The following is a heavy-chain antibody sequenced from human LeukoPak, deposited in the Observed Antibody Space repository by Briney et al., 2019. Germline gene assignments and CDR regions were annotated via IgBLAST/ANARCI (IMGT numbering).Heavy chain of an antibody. V-gene: IGHV1-69*05. CDR3: ARGKLGYYDAFDI. CDR1: GGTFSSYA. D-gene: IGHD3-22*01. Sequence: GSSVKVSCKASGGTFSSYAISWVRQAPGQGLEWMGRIIPIFGTANYAQKFQGRVTITTDEPTSTAYMELSSLRSEDTAVYYCARGKLGYYDAFDIWGQGTMVTVSS. J-gene: IGHJ3*02. CDR2: IIPIFGTA.